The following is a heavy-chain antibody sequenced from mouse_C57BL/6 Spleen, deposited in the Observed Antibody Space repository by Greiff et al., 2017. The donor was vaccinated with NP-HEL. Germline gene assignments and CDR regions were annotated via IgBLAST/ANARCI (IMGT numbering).Heavy chain of an antibody. V-gene: IGHV1-64*01. CDR1: GYTFTSYW. CDR2: IHPNSGST. D-gene: IGHD1-1*01. CDR3: ARYYYGTVGY. J-gene: IGHJ2*01. Sequence: QVQLQQPGAELVKPGASVKLSCTASGYTFTSYWMHWVKQRPGQGLEWIGMIHPNSGSTNYNEKFKSKATLTVDKSSSTAYMQLSSLTSEDSAVYYCARYYYGTVGYWGQGTTLTVSS.